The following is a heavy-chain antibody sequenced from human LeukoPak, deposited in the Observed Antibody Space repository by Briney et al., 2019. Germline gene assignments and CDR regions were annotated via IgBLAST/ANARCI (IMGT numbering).Heavy chain of an antibody. CDR3: ARVPIGGDWYCDL. J-gene: IGHJ2*01. V-gene: IGHV1-69*05. Sequence: SVQVSCKASGGTFSSYAISWVRQAPGQGLEWMGRIIPIFGTANYAQKFQGRVTITTDESTSTAYMELSSLRSEDTAVYYCARVPIGGDWYCDLWGRGTLVTVSS. CDR2: IIPIFGTA. D-gene: IGHD2-15*01. CDR1: GGTFSSYA.